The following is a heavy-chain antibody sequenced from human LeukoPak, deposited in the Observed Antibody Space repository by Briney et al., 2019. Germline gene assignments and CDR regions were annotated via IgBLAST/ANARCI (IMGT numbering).Heavy chain of an antibody. J-gene: IGHJ4*02. Sequence: PGGALRLSCAASGFTFSNYDMIWVRQAPGKGLEWVSYISTSGGSKNYADSVKGRFTISRDNAMNSLYLQMNSLRAEDTALYYCARRTYVDYWGQGTLVTVSS. V-gene: IGHV3-48*03. CDR1: GFTFSNYD. D-gene: IGHD3-16*01. CDR2: ISTSGGSK. CDR3: ARRTYVDY.